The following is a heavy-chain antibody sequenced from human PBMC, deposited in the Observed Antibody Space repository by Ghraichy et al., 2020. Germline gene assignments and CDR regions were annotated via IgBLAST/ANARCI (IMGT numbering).Heavy chain of an antibody. CDR2: IVPKSGTP. J-gene: IGHJ4*02. Sequence: VKVSCKASGGTFRDYAFSWVRQAPGQGLEWMGGIVPKSGTPKYAQKFQGRVTITADESTSTVYVELSSLRSEDTAVYYCARWGGSASGGFWSGPLDFWGQKTLVTVSS. CDR3: ARWGGSASGGFWSGPLDF. V-gene: IGHV1-69*13. D-gene: IGHD3-3*01. CDR1: GGTFRDYA.